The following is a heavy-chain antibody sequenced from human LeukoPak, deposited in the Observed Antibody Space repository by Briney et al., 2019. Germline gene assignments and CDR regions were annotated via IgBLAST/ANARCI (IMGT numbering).Heavy chain of an antibody. CDR2: ISWTGDKV. V-gene: IGHV3-9*01. CDR1: GFTFGDFV. Sequence: GGSLRLSCVTSGFTFGDFVMHWVRQAPGKGLECVSTISWTGDKVAYAGSVKGRFTVSRDDAKNSLFLQMNSLRTDDTALYYCIKDAPNGSIDYWGQGTLVTVSS. J-gene: IGHJ4*02. CDR3: IKDAPNGSIDY. D-gene: IGHD2-8*01.